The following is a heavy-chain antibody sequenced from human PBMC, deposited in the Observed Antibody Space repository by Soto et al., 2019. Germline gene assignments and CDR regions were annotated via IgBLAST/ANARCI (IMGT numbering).Heavy chain of an antibody. D-gene: IGHD3-22*01. CDR3: ARHYDSSGYYFAGFDY. CDR2: IIPIFGTA. V-gene: IGHV1-69*13. J-gene: IGHJ4*02. Sequence: ASVKVSCKASGGTFSSYAISWVRQAPGQGLEWMGGIIPIFGTANYAQKFQGRVTITADESTSTAYMELSSLRSEDTAVYYCARHYDSSGYYFAGFDYWGQGTLVTVSS. CDR1: GGTFSSYA.